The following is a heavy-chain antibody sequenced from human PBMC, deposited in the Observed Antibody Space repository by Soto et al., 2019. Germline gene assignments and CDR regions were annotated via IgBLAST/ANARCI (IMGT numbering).Heavy chain of an antibody. Sequence: LRLSCAASGFTFSSYAMSWVRQAPEKGLEWVSAISGSGGSTYYADSVKGRFTISRDNSKNTLYLQMNSLRAEDTAVYYCAKSPYYDFWSGSPWGMDVWGQGTTVTVSS. D-gene: IGHD3-3*01. J-gene: IGHJ6*02. CDR2: ISGSGGST. CDR3: AKSPYYDFWSGSPWGMDV. V-gene: IGHV3-23*01. CDR1: GFTFSSYA.